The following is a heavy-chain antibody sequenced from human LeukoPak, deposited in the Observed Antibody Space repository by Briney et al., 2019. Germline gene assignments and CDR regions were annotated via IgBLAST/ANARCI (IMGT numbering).Heavy chain of an antibody. CDR1: GGSISSYY. D-gene: IGHD6-13*01. CDR2: IYTSGST. V-gene: IGHV4-4*07. Sequence: PSETLSLTCTVSGGSISSYYWSWIRQPAGKGLEWIGRIYTSGSTNYNPSLKSRVTMSVDTSKNQFSLKLSSVTAADTAVYYCARDMQPPGPIAAAGYYYYYYMDVWGKGTTVTVSS. CDR3: ARDMQPPGPIAAAGYYYYYYMDV. J-gene: IGHJ6*03.